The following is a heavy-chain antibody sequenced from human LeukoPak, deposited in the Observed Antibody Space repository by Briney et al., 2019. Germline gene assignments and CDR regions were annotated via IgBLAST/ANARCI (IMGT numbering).Heavy chain of an antibody. CDR2: ISGDAVTS. D-gene: IGHD6-13*01. V-gene: IGHV3-23*01. CDR1: GFTFKNYA. J-gene: IGHJ4*02. Sequence: GGSLRLSCAASGFTFKNYAMNWVRQSPGQGLEWVSTISGDAVTSWYADSVKGRFTVSRDNSKNTLYLQMNSLRVEDTAVYYCARDPKKMYSSSDYWGQGTLVTVSS. CDR3: ARDPKKMYSSSDY.